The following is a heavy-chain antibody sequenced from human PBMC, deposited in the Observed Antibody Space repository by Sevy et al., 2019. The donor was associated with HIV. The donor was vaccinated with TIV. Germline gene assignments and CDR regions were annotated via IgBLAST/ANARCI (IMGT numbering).Heavy chain of an antibody. D-gene: IGHD2-15*01. CDR3: ARGPGYCSGGSCHRLDY. J-gene: IGHJ4*02. CDR1: GYTFTSYG. Sequence: ASVKVSCKASGYTFTSYGISWVRQAPGQGLEWRGWISAYNGNTNDAQKLQGRVTMTTDTSTSTAYMELRSLRSDDTAVYYCARGPGYCSGGSCHRLDYWGQGTLVTVSS. V-gene: IGHV1-18*04. CDR2: ISAYNGNT.